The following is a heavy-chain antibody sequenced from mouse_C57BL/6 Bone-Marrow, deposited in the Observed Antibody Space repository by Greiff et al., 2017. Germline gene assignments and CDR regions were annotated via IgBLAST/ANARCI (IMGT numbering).Heavy chain of an antibody. D-gene: IGHD1-1*01. CDR3: ARGGHYYGTVDWYFDV. CDR1: GYTFTSYG. J-gene: IGHJ1*03. CDR2: IYPRSGNT. Sequence: VQLQQSGAELARPGASVKLSCKASGYTFTSYGISWVKQRTGQGLEWIGEIYPRSGNTYYNEKFKGKATLTADKSSSTAYMELRSLTSEDSAVYFCARGGHYYGTVDWYFDVWGTGTTVTVSS. V-gene: IGHV1-81*01.